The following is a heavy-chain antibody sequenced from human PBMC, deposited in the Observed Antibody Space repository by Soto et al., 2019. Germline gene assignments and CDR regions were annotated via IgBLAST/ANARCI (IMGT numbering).Heavy chain of an antibody. D-gene: IGHD4-17*01. Sequence: QVQLQEWRPGLVKPSETLSLTCTVSGGSISSYYWSWIRQPPGKGLEWIGYIYYSGSTNYNPSLKSRVTISVDTSKNQFSLKLSSVTAADTAVYYCARHFGPTMTTVTTWVHLWGRGTLVTVSS. CDR1: GGSISSYY. CDR2: IYYSGST. J-gene: IGHJ2*01. CDR3: ARHFGPTMTTVTTWVHL. V-gene: IGHV4-59*08.